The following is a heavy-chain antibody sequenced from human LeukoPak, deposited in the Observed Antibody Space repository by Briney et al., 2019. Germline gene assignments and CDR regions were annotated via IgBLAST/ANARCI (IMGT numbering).Heavy chain of an antibody. D-gene: IGHD3-10*01. CDR2: IYYSGST. V-gene: IGHV4-39*01. CDR1: GGSISSSSYY. J-gene: IGHJ5*02. CDR3: ASLGVRGVIRAP. Sequence: SETLSLTCTVSGGSISSSSYYWGWIRQPPGKGLEWIGSIYYSGSTYYNPSLKSRVTISVDTSKNQFSLKLSSVTAADTAVYYCASLGVRGVIRAPWGQGTLVTVSS.